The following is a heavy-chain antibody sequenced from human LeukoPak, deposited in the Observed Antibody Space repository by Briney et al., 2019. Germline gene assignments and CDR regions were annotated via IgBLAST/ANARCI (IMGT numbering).Heavy chain of an antibody. D-gene: IGHD3-22*01. CDR1: GGTFSSYA. J-gene: IGHJ1*01. V-gene: IGHV1-69*01. CDR3: AKDQRITMIVVPEYFQH. Sequence: SVKVSCKASGGTFSSYAISWVRQAPGQGLEWMGGIIPIFGTANYAQKFQGRVTITADESTSTAYMELSSLRSEDTAVYYCAKDQRITMIVVPEYFQHWGQGTLVTVSS. CDR2: IIPIFGTA.